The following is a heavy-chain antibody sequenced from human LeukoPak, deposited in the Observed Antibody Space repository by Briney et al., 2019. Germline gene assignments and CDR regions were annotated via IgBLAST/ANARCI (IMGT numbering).Heavy chain of an antibody. CDR1: GFTFSNYE. Sequence: GGSLRLSCAASGFTFSNYEMNWVRQAPGKGLEWVSYIGSSGSTKYYADSVKGRFNISRDNAENSLYLQMNSLRAEDTAVYYCASFSDYWGQGTLVTVSS. CDR2: IGSSGSTK. CDR3: ASFSDY. V-gene: IGHV3-48*03. J-gene: IGHJ4*02.